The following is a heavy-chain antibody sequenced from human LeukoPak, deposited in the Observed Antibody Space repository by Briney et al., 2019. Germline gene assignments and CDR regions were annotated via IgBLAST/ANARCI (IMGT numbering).Heavy chain of an antibody. Sequence: ASVKVSCMASGYTFSVYYIQWVRQAPGRGLEWMGWINHNSGGTHYAQQVQGRVTMTSDTSISTLYMELSTLRSDDTAVYYCARDMIQGVMGYWGQGTLVTVSS. D-gene: IGHD3-10*01. CDR2: INHNSGGT. CDR3: ARDMIQGVMGY. CDR1: GYTFSVYY. J-gene: IGHJ4*02. V-gene: IGHV1-2*02.